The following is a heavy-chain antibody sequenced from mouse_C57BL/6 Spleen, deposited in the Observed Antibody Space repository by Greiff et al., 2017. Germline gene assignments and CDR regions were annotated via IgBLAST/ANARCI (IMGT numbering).Heavy chain of an antibody. J-gene: IGHJ4*01. CDR1: GFTFSDYY. CDR3: ARGVYYYAMDY. V-gene: IGHV5-16*01. CDR2: INYDGSST. Sequence: DVKLVESEGGLVQPGSSMKLSCTASGFTFSDYYMAWVRQVPEKGLEWVANINYDGSSTYYLDSLKSRFIISRDNAKNILYLQMSSLKSEDTATYYCARGVYYYAMDYWGQGTSVTVSS.